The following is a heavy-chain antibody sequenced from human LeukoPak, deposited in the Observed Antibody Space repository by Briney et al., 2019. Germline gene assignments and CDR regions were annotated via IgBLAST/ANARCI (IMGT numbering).Heavy chain of an antibody. V-gene: IGHV4-34*01. CDR1: GGSCSGYY. J-gene: IGHJ4*02. D-gene: IGHD6-13*01. CDR2: INHSGST. CDR3: AIKARRNIAAAGGADY. Sequence: SETLSLTCAVYGGSCSGYYWSWIRQPPGKGLEWIGEINHSGSTNYNPSLKSRVTISVDTSKNQFSLKLSSVTAADTAVYYCAIKARRNIAAAGGADYWGQGTLVTVSS.